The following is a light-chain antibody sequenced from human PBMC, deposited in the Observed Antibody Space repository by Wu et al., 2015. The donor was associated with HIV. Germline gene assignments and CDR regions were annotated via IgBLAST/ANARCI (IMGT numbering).Light chain of an antibody. Sequence: DIQLTQSPSTLSASVGDRVTITCRASQSISNWLAWYQQKEGKAPKLLIYQASTLQSGAPSRFSGSGSGTEFTLTISSLQTEDFAIYFCQHYKSYPYTFGQGTKLEI. CDR2: QAS. CDR3: QHYKSYPYT. CDR1: QSISNW. V-gene: IGKV1-5*03. J-gene: IGKJ2*01.